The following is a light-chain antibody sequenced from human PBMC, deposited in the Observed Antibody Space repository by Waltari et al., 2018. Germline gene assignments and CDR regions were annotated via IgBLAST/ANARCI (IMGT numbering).Light chain of an antibody. V-gene: IGKV3-15*01. CDR2: GAS. Sequence: EIVMTQSPATLSVSPGERATLSCRASQSVSSNLAWYQQKPGQAPRRLIYGASTRATGIPARFSGSGSGTECTLTISSLQSEDFAVYYCQQYNNWPPWTFGQGTKVEIK. J-gene: IGKJ1*01. CDR3: QQYNNWPPWT. CDR1: QSVSSN.